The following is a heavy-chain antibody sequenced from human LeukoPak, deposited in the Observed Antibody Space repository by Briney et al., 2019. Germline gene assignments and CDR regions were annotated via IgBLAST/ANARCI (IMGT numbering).Heavy chain of an antibody. Sequence: ASVKVSCKASGYTFTSYDINWVRQATGQGPEWMGWMNPNSGNTGYAQKFQGRVTMTRNTSINTAYMELSSLRSEDTAVYYCARRKIDIVVVPAAISGTAKSRHIMDVWGKGTTVTVSS. CDR2: MNPNSGNT. D-gene: IGHD2-2*02. CDR3: ARRKIDIVVVPAAISGTAKSRHIMDV. CDR1: GYTFTSYD. V-gene: IGHV1-8*01. J-gene: IGHJ6*03.